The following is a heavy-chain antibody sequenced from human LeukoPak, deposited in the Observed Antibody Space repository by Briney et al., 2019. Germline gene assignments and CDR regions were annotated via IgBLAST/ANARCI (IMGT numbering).Heavy chain of an antibody. J-gene: IGHJ4*02. CDR3: AKVGRQWLEPLDY. Sequence: GGSLRLSCAASGSTFSSYAMSWVRQAPGKGLEWVSAISGSGGSTYYADSVKGRFTISRDNSKNTLYLQMNSLRAEDTAVYYCAKVGRQWLEPLDYWGQGTLVTVSS. D-gene: IGHD6-19*01. CDR2: ISGSGGST. V-gene: IGHV3-23*01. CDR1: GSTFSSYA.